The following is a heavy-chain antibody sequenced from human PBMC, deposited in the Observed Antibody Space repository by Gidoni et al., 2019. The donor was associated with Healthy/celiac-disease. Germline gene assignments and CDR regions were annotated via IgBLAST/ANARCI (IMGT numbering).Heavy chain of an antibody. Sequence: QVQLVQSGAEVKKPGASVKVSCKASGYTFTGYYMHWVRQAPGQGLEWMGWINPNSGGTNYAQKFQGWVTMTRDTSISTAYMELSRLRSDDTAVYYCARALYCSGGSCYLSAFDIWGQGTMVTVSS. CDR1: GYTFTGYY. D-gene: IGHD2-15*01. CDR2: INPNSGGT. J-gene: IGHJ3*02. V-gene: IGHV1-2*04. CDR3: ARALYCSGGSCYLSAFDI.